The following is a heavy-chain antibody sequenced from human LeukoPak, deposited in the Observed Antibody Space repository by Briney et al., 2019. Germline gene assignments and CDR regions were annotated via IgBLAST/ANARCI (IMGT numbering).Heavy chain of an antibody. CDR3: AKDYNWGWDY. CDR2: ISSSSSYI. D-gene: IGHD7-27*01. J-gene: IGHJ4*02. CDR1: GFTFSSYS. Sequence: GGSLRLSCAASGFTFSSYSVNWVRQAPGKGLEWVSSISSSSSYIYYADSVKGRFTISRDNAKNSLYLQMESLRVEDTAVYYCAKDYNWGWDYWGQGTLVTVSS. V-gene: IGHV3-21*01.